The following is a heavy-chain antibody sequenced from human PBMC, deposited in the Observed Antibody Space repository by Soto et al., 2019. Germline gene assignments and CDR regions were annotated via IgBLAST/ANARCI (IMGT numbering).Heavy chain of an antibody. CDR2: IYHSGIT. CDR1: GFSISSCYYS. J-gene: IGHJ5*02. CDR3: ARGSKP. Sequence: SETLSLTCAVSGFSISSCYYSWSWIRQPPGKGLEWIGYIYHSGITYYNPSIKSRVTISVDRSKSQFSLKLNSMTAADTAVYYCARGSKPWGQGILVTVSS. V-gene: IGHV4-30-2*01.